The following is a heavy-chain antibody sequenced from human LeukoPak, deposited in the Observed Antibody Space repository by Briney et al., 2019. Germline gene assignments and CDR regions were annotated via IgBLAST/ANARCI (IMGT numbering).Heavy chain of an antibody. Sequence: PGGSLRLSCAASGFTFSSYEMNWVRQAPGKGLEWVALISFDGRKKDYADPVKGRFTISRDNAKNSLYLQMNSLRAEDTAVYYCARAWVVGANDYWGQGTLVTVSS. V-gene: IGHV3-30*03. CDR2: ISFDGRKK. D-gene: IGHD1-26*01. CDR1: GFTFSSYE. J-gene: IGHJ4*02. CDR3: ARAWVVGANDY.